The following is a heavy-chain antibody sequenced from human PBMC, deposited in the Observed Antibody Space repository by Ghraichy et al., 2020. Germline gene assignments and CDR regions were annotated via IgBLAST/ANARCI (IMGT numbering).Heavy chain of an antibody. Sequence: ASVKVSCKVSGSPFSAPYTHWVRQAPVQVLEWMGWINPNSGGTNYAQKFQGWVTMTRDTSISTAYMELSRLRSDDTAVYYCARGGWELLPFATDAFDIWGQGIMVTVYS. CDR2: INPNSGGT. V-gene: IGHV1-2*04. D-gene: IGHD1-26*01. CDR1: GSPFSAPY. CDR3: ARGGWELLPFATDAFDI. J-gene: IGHJ3*02.